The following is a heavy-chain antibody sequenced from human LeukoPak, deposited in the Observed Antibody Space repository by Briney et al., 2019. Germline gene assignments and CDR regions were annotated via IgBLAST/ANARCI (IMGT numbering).Heavy chain of an antibody. J-gene: IGHJ5*02. V-gene: IGHV4-39*01. CDR2: LHYGENTHYNPSL. Sequence: SETLSLTCTVSGGSISSGGYYWSWIRQHPGKGLEWLGCLHYGENTHYNPSLYYNPSLKSRVTISIDTSKNQFSLTLTSVAAADTAVYYCAGDYGGYEGWFDPWGQGMLVTVSS. D-gene: IGHD4-17*01. CDR1: GGSISSGGYY. CDR3: AGDYGGYEGWFDP.